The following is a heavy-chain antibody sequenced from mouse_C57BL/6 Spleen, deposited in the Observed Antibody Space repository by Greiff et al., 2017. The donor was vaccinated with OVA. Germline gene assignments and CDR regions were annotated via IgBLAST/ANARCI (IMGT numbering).Heavy chain of an antibody. CDR3: ARLTTVEETWFAD. CDR2: LSSGGRYP. D-gene: IGHD1-1*01. J-gene: IGHJ3*01. V-gene: IGHV5-6*02. CDR1: GFTFSSYG. Sequence: VKLVEPGGDLVKPGGSLKLSCAASGFTFSSYGLSWVRPTPDKRLEWVATLSSGGRYPSYPASVTGRSTISRDNAKNTLYLQMSSLKSEDTAMDYCARLTTVEETWFADWGQGTLVTVSA.